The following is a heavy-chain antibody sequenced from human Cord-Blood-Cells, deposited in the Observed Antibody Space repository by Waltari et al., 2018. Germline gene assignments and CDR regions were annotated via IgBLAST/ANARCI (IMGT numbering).Heavy chain of an antibody. J-gene: IGHJ3*02. CDR1: GGSFSGYY. V-gene: IGHV4-34*01. CDR3: ARLKGYSGSYYNAFDI. D-gene: IGHD1-26*01. Sequence: QVQLQQWGAGLLKPSETLSLTCAVYGGSFSGYYWSWIRQPPGKGLEWIGEINHSGSTNYNPYLKSRVTISVDTSKNQFSLKLSSVTAADTAVYYCARLKGYSGSYYNAFDIWGQGTMVTVSS. CDR2: INHSGST.